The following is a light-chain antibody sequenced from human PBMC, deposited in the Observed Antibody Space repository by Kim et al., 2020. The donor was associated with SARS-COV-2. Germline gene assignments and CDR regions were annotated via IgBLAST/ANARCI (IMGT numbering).Light chain of an antibody. CDR1: QSVSSY. CDR2: EAS. J-gene: IGKJ4*01. Sequence: LSPGERATLSCRASQSVSSYLAWYQQKPGQAPRLLIYEASNRATGIPARFSGSGSGTDFTLTISSLEPEDFAVYYCQQRSNWSLTFGGGTKVDIK. V-gene: IGKV3-11*01. CDR3: QQRSNWSLT.